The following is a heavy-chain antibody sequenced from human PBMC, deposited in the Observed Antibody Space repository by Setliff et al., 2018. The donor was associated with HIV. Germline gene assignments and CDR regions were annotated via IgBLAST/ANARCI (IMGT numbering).Heavy chain of an antibody. CDR2: ISGSGYGT. CDR1: GFTFSSYG. D-gene: IGHD1-7*01. J-gene: IGHJ4*02. V-gene: IGHV3-23*01. Sequence: GGSLRLSCAASGFTFSSYGMSWVRQAPGKGLEWVSSISGSGYGTHYADSVKGRFTISRDNSKNTRYLQMKSLRAEDTAAYYCAKDPSSWELRATYFDYWGQGTLVTVSS. CDR3: AKDPSSWELRATYFDY.